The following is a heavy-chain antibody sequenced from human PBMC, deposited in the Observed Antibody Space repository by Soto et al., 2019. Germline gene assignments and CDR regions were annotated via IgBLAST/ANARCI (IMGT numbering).Heavy chain of an antibody. J-gene: IGHJ3*02. D-gene: IGHD3-16*02. V-gene: IGHV3-33*01. CDR1: GFTFSSYG. Sequence: QVQLVESGGGVVQPGRSLRLSCAASGFTFSSYGMHWVRQAPGKGLERVAVIWYAGSNKYYADSVKGRFTISRDNSKNTLYLQMNSLRAEDTAVYYCAREASVDYVWGSYPTVPDAFDIWGQGTMVTVSS. CDR2: IWYAGSNK. CDR3: AREASVDYVWGSYPTVPDAFDI.